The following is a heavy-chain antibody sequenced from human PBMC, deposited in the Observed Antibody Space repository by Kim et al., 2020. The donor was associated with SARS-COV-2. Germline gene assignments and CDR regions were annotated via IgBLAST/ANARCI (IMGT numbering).Heavy chain of an antibody. CDR1: GLSITLSRTY. Sequence: SETLSLTCTVSGLSITLSRTYWLWLRQPPGKGLDWFARINYRGSTYYNPSLKSRVTISVDTSKHQCSLTIRSVTAADTAVYYCARLVSENSAVEYWGQGTLVTVSS. CDR2: INYRGST. V-gene: IGHV4-39*01. J-gene: IGHJ4*02. CDR3: ARLVSENSAVEY.